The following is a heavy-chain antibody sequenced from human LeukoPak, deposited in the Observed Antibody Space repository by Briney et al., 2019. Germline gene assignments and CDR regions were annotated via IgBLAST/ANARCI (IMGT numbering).Heavy chain of an antibody. V-gene: IGHV1-69*13. Sequence: SVKVSCKASGGTFSRYAISWVRQAPGQGLEWMGGIIPMFGIANYAQRFQGRVTITADESTSTAYMELSSLRSEDTAMYYCARDRPYTGGWRGFDYWGQGTLVTVSS. CDR2: IIPMFGIA. J-gene: IGHJ4*02. CDR3: ARDRPYTGGWRGFDY. D-gene: IGHD6-19*01. CDR1: GGTFSRYA.